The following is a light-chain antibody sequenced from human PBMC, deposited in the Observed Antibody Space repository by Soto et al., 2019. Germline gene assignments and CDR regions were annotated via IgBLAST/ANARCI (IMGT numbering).Light chain of an antibody. CDR2: GAS. J-gene: IGKJ1*01. CDR3: QQYATSPLT. CDR1: QSVSNNY. V-gene: IGKV3-20*01. Sequence: EIVLTRFPGTLSLSPGERATLSCRASQSVSNNYLAWYQQKPGQAPRLVIFGASNRATGIPDRFSASGSGTEFTLTISRLEPEDVAVYYCQQYATSPLTFGHGTKVEI.